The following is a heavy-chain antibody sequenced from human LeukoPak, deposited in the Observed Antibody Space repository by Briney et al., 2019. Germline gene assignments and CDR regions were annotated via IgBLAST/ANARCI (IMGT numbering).Heavy chain of an antibody. D-gene: IGHD3-22*01. V-gene: IGHV1-69*05. CDR1: GGTFSSYA. CDR2: IIPIFGTA. Sequence: GSSVKVSCKASGGTFSSYAISWVGQAPGQGLEWMGRIIPIFGTANYAQKFQGRVTITTDESTSTAYMELSSLRSEDTAVYYCARSPMGDYDSSGYYWGQGTLVTVSS. CDR3: ARSPMGDYDSSGYY. J-gene: IGHJ4*02.